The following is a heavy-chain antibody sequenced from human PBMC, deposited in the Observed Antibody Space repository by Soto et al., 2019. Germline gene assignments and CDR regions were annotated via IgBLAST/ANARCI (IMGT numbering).Heavy chain of an antibody. Sequence: PGGSLRLSCAASGFSFSISPMHWVRQAPGKGPEWVALISYDGTNKFYADSVKGRFTISRDNSRNMLYLQMTSLRLEDTALYYCARDPDLIEAAGNYFDYWGQGTLVTVSS. CDR2: ISYDGTNK. CDR1: GFSFSISP. CDR3: ARDPDLIEAAGNYFDY. J-gene: IGHJ4*02. V-gene: IGHV3-30-3*01. D-gene: IGHD6-13*01.